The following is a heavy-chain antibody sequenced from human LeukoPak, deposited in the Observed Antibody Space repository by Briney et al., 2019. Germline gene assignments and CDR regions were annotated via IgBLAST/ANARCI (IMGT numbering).Heavy chain of an antibody. V-gene: IGHV3-21*01. CDR3: ARGRSITLLRGVAMSDGFDI. D-gene: IGHD3-10*01. Sequence: GGSLRLSCAASGFTFSTYSMNWVRQAPGKGLEWVSFIDTTTSYIYYGDSVKGRFTISRDNAKNSLYLQMNGLRAEGTAVYYCARGRSITLLRGVAMSDGFDIWGQGAMVTVSS. CDR1: GFTFSTYS. CDR2: IDTTTSYI. J-gene: IGHJ3*02.